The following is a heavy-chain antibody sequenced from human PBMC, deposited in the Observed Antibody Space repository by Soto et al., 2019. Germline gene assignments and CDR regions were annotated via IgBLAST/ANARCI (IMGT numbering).Heavy chain of an antibody. CDR3: VRFHKYSEANWFDP. CDR1: GGSISSYY. V-gene: IGHV4-59*08. D-gene: IGHD2-15*01. CDR2: IYYSGST. Sequence: SETLSLTCTVSGGSISSYYWSWIRQPPGKGLEWIGYIYYSGSTNYNPSLKSRATISVDTSKNQFSLTLTSVTAADTAVYYCVRFHKYSEANWFDPWGQGTLVTVSS. J-gene: IGHJ5*02.